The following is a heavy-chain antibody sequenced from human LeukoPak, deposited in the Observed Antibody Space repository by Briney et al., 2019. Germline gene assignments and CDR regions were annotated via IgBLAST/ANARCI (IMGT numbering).Heavy chain of an antibody. CDR1: GGSFSGYF. Sequence: SETLSLTCAVYGGSFSGYFWSWIRQPPGKGLEWIGEINHSGSTNYNPSLRSRISISVDTSKNQFSLKLSSVTAADTAVYYCARRDYVRAFDIWGQGTMVTVSS. CDR2: INHSGST. CDR3: ARRDYVRAFDI. D-gene: IGHD4-17*01. J-gene: IGHJ3*02. V-gene: IGHV4-34*01.